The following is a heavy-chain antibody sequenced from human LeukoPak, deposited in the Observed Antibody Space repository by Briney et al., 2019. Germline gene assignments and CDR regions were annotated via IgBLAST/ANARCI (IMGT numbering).Heavy chain of an antibody. Sequence: GGSMRLSCAASGFTFSSYAMHWVRQAPGKGLEWVAVISYDGSNKYYADSVKGRFTISRDNSKNTLYLQMNSLRAEDTAVYYCARDRVGATDYFDYWGQGTLVTVSS. CDR1: GFTFSSYA. V-gene: IGHV3-30-3*01. CDR2: ISYDGSNK. CDR3: ARDRVGATDYFDY. D-gene: IGHD1-26*01. J-gene: IGHJ4*02.